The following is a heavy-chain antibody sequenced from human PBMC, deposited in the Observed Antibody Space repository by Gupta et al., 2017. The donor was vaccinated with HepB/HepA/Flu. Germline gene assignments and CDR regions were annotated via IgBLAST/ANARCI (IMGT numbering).Heavy chain of an antibody. CDR3: AKDARYLVPAAPLDY. V-gene: IGHV3-30*18. Sequence: QVQLVESGGGVVQPGRSLRLSCAASGFTFSSYGMHWVRQAPGKGLEWVAVISYDGSNKYYADSVKGRFTISRDNSKNTLYLQMNSLRAEDTAVYYCAKDARYLVPAAPLDYWGQGTLVTVSS. D-gene: IGHD2-2*01. CDR1: GFTFSSYG. J-gene: IGHJ4*02. CDR2: ISYDGSNK.